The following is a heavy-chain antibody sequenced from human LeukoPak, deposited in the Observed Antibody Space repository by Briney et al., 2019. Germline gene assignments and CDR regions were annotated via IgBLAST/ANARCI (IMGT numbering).Heavy chain of an antibody. CDR3: ARGPNYHTPYYYYGMDV. Sequence: GGSLRLSCAASGFTFSSYAMHWVRQAPGRGLEWVAVISYDGSNKYYADSVKGRFTISRDNSKNTLYLQMNSLRAEDTAVYYCARGPNYHTPYYYYGMDVWGQGTTVTVSS. J-gene: IGHJ6*02. D-gene: IGHD4/OR15-4a*01. V-gene: IGHV3-30-3*01. CDR2: ISYDGSNK. CDR1: GFTFSSYA.